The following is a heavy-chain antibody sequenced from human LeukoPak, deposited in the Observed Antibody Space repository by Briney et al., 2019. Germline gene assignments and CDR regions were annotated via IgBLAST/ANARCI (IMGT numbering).Heavy chain of an antibody. CDR1: GYIFNSYG. Sequence: GASVKVSCKASGYIFNSYGISWVRQAPGQGLEWMGGIIPIFGTANYAQKFQGGVTITADESTSTAYMELSSLRSEDTAVYYCARGRVGPAPYCGGDCYSRYYMDVWGKGTTVTISS. V-gene: IGHV1-69*13. J-gene: IGHJ6*03. D-gene: IGHD2-21*02. CDR2: IIPIFGTA. CDR3: ARGRVGPAPYCGGDCYSRYYMDV.